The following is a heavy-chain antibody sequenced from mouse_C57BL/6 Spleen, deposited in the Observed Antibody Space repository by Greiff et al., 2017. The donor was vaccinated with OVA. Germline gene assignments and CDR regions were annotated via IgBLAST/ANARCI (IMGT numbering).Heavy chain of an antibody. CDR2: IRLKSDNYAT. J-gene: IGHJ1*03. Sequence: DVMLVESGGGLVQPGGSMKLSCVASGFTFSNYWMNWVRQSPEKGLEWVAQIRLKSDNYATHYAESVKGRFTISRDDSKSSVYLQMNNLRAEDTGIYYCTDFDVWGTGTTVTVSS. V-gene: IGHV6-3*01. CDR1: GFTFSNYW. CDR3: TDFDV.